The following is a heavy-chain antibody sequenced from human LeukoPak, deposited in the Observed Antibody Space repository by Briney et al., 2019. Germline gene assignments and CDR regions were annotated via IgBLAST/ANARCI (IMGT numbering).Heavy chain of an antibody. CDR3: ARAPTGTGGWNWFDP. V-gene: IGHV4-4*07. CDR2: IYPSGST. J-gene: IGHJ5*02. D-gene: IGHD1-1*01. CDR1: GGSISSSY. Sequence: SETLSLTCTVSGGSISSSYWSWIRQPAGKGLELIGRIYPSGSTNYNPSLKSRVTMSVDTSKNQFSLKLSSVTAADTAVYYCARAPTGTGGWNWFDPWGQGTLVTVSS.